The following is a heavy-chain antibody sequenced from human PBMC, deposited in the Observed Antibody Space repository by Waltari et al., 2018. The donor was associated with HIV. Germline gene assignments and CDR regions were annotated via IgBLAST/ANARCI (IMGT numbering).Heavy chain of an antibody. CDR1: GYTFTAYY. D-gene: IGHD3-22*01. Sequence: QVQLVQSGAEVKKPGASVKVSCKASGYTFTAYYMHWVRQAPGQGLEWMGRINLDSGDTNYGQKLQGRVTMSRDTSISTSYMELSRLRSDDTAVYYCARDSYYYDSSGFFPDFWGQGTLVTVSS. V-gene: IGHV1-2*06. CDR3: ARDSYYYDSSGFFPDF. J-gene: IGHJ4*02. CDR2: INLDSGDT.